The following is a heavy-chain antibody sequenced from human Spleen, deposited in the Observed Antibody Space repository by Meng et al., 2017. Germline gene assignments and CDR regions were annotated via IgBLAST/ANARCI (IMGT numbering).Heavy chain of an antibody. CDR1: GYIFSHYT. V-gene: IGHV3-23*01. J-gene: IGHJ4*02. CDR2: IGGSGGST. Sequence: EVQLLESGGGLVQPGGSLRPSCVGSGYIFSHYTMIWVRQAPGKGLEWVSGIGGSGGSTYADSVKGRFTISRDNSKNTLYLQMNSLRAEDTAVYYCAKDQNHPLGYWGQGTLVTVSS. D-gene: IGHD1-14*01. CDR3: AKDQNHPLGY.